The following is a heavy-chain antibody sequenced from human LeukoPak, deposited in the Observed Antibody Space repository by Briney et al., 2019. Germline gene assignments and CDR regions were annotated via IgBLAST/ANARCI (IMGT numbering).Heavy chain of an antibody. CDR2: IRSKAYGGTT. J-gene: IGHJ3*02. CDR3: TRASGSGSYYVDAFDI. CDR1: GFTFGDYA. V-gene: IGHV3-49*03. Sequence: PGGSLRLSCTASGFTFGDYAMSWFRQAPGKGLEWVGFIRSKAYGGTTEYAASVKGRFTISRDDSKSIAYLQMNSLKTEDTAVYYCTRASGSGSYYVDAFDIWGQGTMVTVSS. D-gene: IGHD1-26*01.